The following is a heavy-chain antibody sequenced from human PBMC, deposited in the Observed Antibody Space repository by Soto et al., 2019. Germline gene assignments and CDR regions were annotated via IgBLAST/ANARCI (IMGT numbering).Heavy chain of an antibody. CDR1: GFTFSNYW. CDR3: ERGYCFIGSCYSLASSFYYDMDV. D-gene: IGHD2-15*01. V-gene: IGHV3-74*01. CDR2: INSDGSVS. J-gene: IGHJ6*03. Sequence: EVKLVESGGGLVQPGGSLRLSCAASGFTFSNYWMYWVRQAPGQGLVWVSRINSDGSVSSYADSVKGRLTISRDNVKNTLYLQMKRLRVEDTSLYDCERGYCFIGSCYSLASSFYYDMDVCGKGTTVIVFS.